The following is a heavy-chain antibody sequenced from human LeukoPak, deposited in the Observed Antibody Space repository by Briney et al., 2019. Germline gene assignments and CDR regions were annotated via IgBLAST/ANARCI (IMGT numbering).Heavy chain of an antibody. CDR2: IYYSGST. Sequence: PSETLSLTCTVSGGSVSSGSYYWSWIRQPPGKGLEWIGYIYYSGSTNYNPSLKSRVTISVDTSKNQFSLKLSSVTAADTAVYYCAREHCGDYGLPDYYYMDVWGKGTTVTVSS. V-gene: IGHV4-61*01. CDR1: GGSVSSGSYY. J-gene: IGHJ6*03. CDR3: AREHCGDYGLPDYYYMDV. D-gene: IGHD4-17*01.